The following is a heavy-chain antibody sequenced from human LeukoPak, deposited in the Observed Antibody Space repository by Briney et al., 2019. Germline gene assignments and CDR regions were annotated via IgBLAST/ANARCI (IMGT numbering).Heavy chain of an antibody. CDR3: ARVRGGRSWYYYGMDV. V-gene: IGHV3-23*01. D-gene: IGHD3-16*01. CDR1: GFTFSSYA. Sequence: GGSLRLSCAASGFTFSSYAMSCVRQAPGKGLEWVSAISGSGGSTYYADSVKGRFTISRDNSKNTLYLQMNSLRAEDTAVYYCARVRGGRSWYYYGMDVWGRGTTVTVSS. CDR2: ISGSGGST. J-gene: IGHJ6*02.